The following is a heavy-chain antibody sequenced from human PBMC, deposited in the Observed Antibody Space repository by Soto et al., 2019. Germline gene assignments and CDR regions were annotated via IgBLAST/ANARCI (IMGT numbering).Heavy chain of an antibody. J-gene: IGHJ5*02. Sequence: SLTCTVSGGSISSGGYYWSWIRQNPDKGLEWLGYIYYSGSTYYNPSLKSRVTISVDTSKNQFSMKLSSVTAAGTAVYYWARDRIAAAGTFNWFDPSGQGPLVTLS. CDR2: IYYSGST. CDR1: GGSISSGGYY. V-gene: IGHV4-31*03. D-gene: IGHD6-13*01. CDR3: ARDRIAAAGTFNWFDP.